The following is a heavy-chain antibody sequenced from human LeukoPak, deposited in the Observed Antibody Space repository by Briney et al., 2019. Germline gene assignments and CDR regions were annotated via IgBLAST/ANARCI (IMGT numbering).Heavy chain of an antibody. Sequence: SETLSLTCAVYGGSFSGYYWSWIRQHPGKGLEWIGYIYYSGSTYYNPSLKSRVTISVDTSKNQFSLKLSSVTAADTAVYYCAEYSIQSAFDYWGQGTLVTVSS. D-gene: IGHD6-6*01. CDR2: IYYSGST. CDR1: GGSFSGYY. V-gene: IGHV4-31*11. CDR3: AEYSIQSAFDY. J-gene: IGHJ4*02.